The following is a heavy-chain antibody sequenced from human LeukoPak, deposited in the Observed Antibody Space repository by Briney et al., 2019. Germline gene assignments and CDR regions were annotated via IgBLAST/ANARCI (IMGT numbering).Heavy chain of an antibody. J-gene: IGHJ4*02. CDR1: GFTFSSYA. Sequence: PGGSLRLSCAASGFTFSSYAMSWVRQAPGKGLEWVSSISSSSSYIYYADSVKGRFTISRDNAKNSLYLQMNSLRAEDTAVYYCARDRMEAVAGQPLHWGQGTLVTVSS. V-gene: IGHV3-21*01. CDR2: ISSSSSYI. CDR3: ARDRMEAVAGQPLH. D-gene: IGHD6-19*01.